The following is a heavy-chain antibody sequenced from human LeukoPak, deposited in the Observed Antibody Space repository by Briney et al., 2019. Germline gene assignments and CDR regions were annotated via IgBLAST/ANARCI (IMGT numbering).Heavy chain of an antibody. D-gene: IGHD5-12*01. CDR3: AKRGASGYDCRYFDY. CDR1: GFTFSSYA. J-gene: IGHJ4*02. V-gene: IGHV3-23*01. Sequence: GGSLRLSCAASGFTFSSYAMSWVRQAPGKGLEWVSAISGSGGSTYYADSVKGRFTISRDNSKNTLYLQMNSLRAEDTAVYYCAKRGASGYDCRYFDYWGQGTLVTVSS. CDR2: ISGSGGST.